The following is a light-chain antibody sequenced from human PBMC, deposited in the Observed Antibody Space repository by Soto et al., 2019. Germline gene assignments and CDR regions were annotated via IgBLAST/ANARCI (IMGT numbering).Light chain of an antibody. CDR1: SSNIGSNP. CDR2: GIN. J-gene: IGLJ1*01. CDR3: AAWDDSLIAYV. Sequence: QSVLTQPPSASGTPGQRIAISCSGSSSNIGSNPVNWYQQLPGTAPKVLMYGINQRPSGVPDRFSASKSGTSASLAISELQSEDEADYYCAAWDDSLIAYVFGTGTKVTVL. V-gene: IGLV1-44*01.